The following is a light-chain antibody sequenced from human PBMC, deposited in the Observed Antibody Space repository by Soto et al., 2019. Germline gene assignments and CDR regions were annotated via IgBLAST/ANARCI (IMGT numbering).Light chain of an antibody. V-gene: IGLV1-47*01. CDR3: AAWDDSLSGYV. Sequence: QSALTQPPSASGTPGQRVTISCSGSSSNIGSDYVYWYQQFPGTAPKLLIYRNNQRPSGVPDRFSGSKSGTSASLAIIGLRSEDEADYYCAAWDDSLSGYVFGTGTKVTVL. J-gene: IGLJ1*01. CDR1: SSNIGSDY. CDR2: RNN.